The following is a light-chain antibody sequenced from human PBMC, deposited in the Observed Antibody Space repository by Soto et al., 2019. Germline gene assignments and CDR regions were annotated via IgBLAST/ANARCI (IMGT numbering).Light chain of an antibody. J-gene: IGKJ4*01. CDR2: AAS. Sequence: DIQMTQSPSSLSASVGDRVTITCRASQSISSDLNWYQQKPGKAPKLLIYAASSLQSGVPSRFSGSGSGTDFTLTISSLQPEDFATYYCQQSYSTPRLTFGGGTMVEIK. CDR3: QQSYSTPRLT. CDR1: QSISSD. V-gene: IGKV1-39*01.